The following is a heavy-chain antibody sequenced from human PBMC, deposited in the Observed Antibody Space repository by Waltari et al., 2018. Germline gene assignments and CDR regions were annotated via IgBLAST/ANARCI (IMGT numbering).Heavy chain of an antibody. V-gene: IGHV4-61*02. CDR3: ARGTTESAFDI. CDR1: GGSISSGSYY. J-gene: IGHJ3*02. D-gene: IGHD3-10*01. CDR2: IYTSGST. Sequence: QVQLQESGPGLVKPSETLSLTCSVSGGSISSGSYYWTWIRQPAGKGLEWIGRIYTSGSTNYNPAHRSRLTISVDTSNNQFSLKLSSVTAADTAVYYCARGTTESAFDIWGQGTMVTVSS.